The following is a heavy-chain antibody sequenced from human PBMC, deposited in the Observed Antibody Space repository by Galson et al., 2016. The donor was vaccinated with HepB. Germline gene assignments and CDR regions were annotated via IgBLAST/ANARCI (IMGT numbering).Heavy chain of an antibody. CDR1: GFSFSSYT. D-gene: IGHD3-10*01. CDR3: AAVWFGRETIDC. J-gene: IGHJ4*02. V-gene: IGHV3-23*01. CDR2: ISGSR. Sequence: SLRLSCAASGFSFSSYTFNWVRQAPGKGLEWVSSISGSRDYADSVKGRFTISRDNLKNTLYLQMNSLRAEDTAVYYCAAVWFGRETIDCWGQGTLVTVSS.